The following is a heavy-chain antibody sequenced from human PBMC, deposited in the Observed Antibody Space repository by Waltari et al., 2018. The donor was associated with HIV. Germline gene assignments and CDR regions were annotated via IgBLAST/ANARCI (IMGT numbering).Heavy chain of an antibody. Sequence: QVQLVESGGGVVQPGRSLRLSSAASGFTFSSYAMHWVRQAPGKGRGWVEVISYDGSNKYYADSVKGRFTISRENSKNTLYLQMNSLRAEDTAVYYCARDPQYCSSTSCSYYFDYWGQGTLVTVSS. CDR3: ARDPQYCSSTSCSYYFDY. CDR2: ISYDGSNK. CDR1: GFTFSSYA. J-gene: IGHJ4*02. V-gene: IGHV3-30-3*01. D-gene: IGHD2-2*01.